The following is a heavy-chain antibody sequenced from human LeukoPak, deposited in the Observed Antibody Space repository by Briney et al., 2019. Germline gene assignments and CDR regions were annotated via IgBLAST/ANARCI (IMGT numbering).Heavy chain of an antibody. CDR1: GFTFSSRW. CDR3: ARQQDTTTPGY. V-gene: IGHV3-74*01. J-gene: IGHJ4*02. D-gene: IGHD5-18*01. Sequence: GGSLRLSCAASGFTFSSRWMHWVRQAPGKGLVWVSHINNDGSSSTYADSVKGRFTISRDNSKNTLYLQMNGLRADDSAVYYCARQQDTTTPGYWGQGTLVTVSS. CDR2: INNDGSSS.